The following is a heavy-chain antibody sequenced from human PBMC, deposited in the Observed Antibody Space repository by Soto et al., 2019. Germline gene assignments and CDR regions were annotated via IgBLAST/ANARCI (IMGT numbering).Heavy chain of an antibody. Sequence: LVKVSCKASGGTFSSYAISWVRQAPGQGLEWMGGIIPIFGTANYAQKFQGRVTISLDKSKSQFSLKLNSVTAADSAVYFCARLEGLATISYYFDFWGQGALVTVSS. V-gene: IGHV1-69*06. CDR3: ARLEGLATISYYFDF. J-gene: IGHJ4*02. CDR1: GGTFSSYA. D-gene: IGHD3-9*01. CDR2: IIPIFGTA.